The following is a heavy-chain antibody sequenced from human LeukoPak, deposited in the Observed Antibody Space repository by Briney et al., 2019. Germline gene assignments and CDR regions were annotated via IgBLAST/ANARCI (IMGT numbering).Heavy chain of an antibody. CDR2: ISSSSSYI. CDR1: GFTFRSYE. V-gene: IGHV3-21*01. J-gene: IGHJ6*02. D-gene: IGHD2-21*02. Sequence: KPGGSLRLSCAASGFTFRSYEMNWVRQAPGKGLEWVSSISSSSSYIYYADSVKGRFTISRDNAKNSLYLQMNSLRAEDTAVYYCARDLLRIVVVTAIPPYGMDVWGQGTTVTVSS. CDR3: ARDLLRIVVVTAIPPYGMDV.